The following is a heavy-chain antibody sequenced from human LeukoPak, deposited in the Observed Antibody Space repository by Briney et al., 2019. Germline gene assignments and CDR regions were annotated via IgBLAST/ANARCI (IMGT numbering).Heavy chain of an antibody. V-gene: IGHV1-18*01. D-gene: IGHD3-22*01. CDR3: ARVNYYDSSGYYGHYYYYYMDV. J-gene: IGHJ6*03. Sequence: ASVKVSCKASGYTFTSYGISWVRQAPGQGLEWRGWISAYNGNTNYAQKLQGRVTMTTDTSTSTAYMELRSLRSDDTAVYYCARVNYYDSSGYYGHYYYYYMDVWGKGTTVTVSS. CDR2: ISAYNGNT. CDR1: GYTFTSYG.